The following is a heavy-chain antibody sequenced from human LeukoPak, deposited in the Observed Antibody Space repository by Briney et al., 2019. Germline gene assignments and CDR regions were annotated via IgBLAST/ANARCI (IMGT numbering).Heavy chain of an antibody. Sequence: GGSLRLSCAASGFSFSTYSMNWVRQAPGKGLEWVSSISSGGSYIFYADSVKGRFTISRDNAKNSLYLQMNSLRAEDTAVYYCARGGGHSYGHYYFDNWGQGTLVTVSS. CDR2: ISSGGSYI. V-gene: IGHV3-21*01. D-gene: IGHD5-18*01. J-gene: IGHJ4*02. CDR3: ARGGGHSYGHYYFDN. CDR1: GFSFSTYS.